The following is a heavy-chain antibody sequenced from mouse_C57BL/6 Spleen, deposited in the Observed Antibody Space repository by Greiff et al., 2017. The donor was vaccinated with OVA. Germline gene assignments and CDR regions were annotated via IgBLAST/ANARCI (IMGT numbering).Heavy chain of an antibody. V-gene: IGHV5-4*01. CDR1: GFTFSSYA. CDR2: ISDGGSYT. D-gene: IGHD3-1*01. J-gene: IGHJ3*01. Sequence: DVKLVESGGGLVKPGGSLKLSCAASGFTFSSYAMSWVRQTPEKRLEWVATISDGGSYTYYPDNVKGRFTISRDNAKTNLYLQMSHLKSEDTAMYYCARDLGFTVAYWGQGTLVTVSA. CDR3: ARDLGFTVAY.